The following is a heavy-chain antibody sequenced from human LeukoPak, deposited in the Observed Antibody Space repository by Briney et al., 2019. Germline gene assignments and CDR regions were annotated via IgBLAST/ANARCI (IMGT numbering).Heavy chain of an antibody. V-gene: IGHV4-34*01. Sequence: PSETLSLTCAVYGGSFSGYYWSWIRQPPGKGLEWIGEINHSGSTNYNPSLKSRVTISVDTSKNQSSLKLSSVTAADTAVYYCARGRPAAGTIDYWGQGTLVTVSS. CDR1: GGSFSGYY. CDR2: INHSGST. J-gene: IGHJ4*02. D-gene: IGHD6-13*01. CDR3: ARGRPAAGTIDY.